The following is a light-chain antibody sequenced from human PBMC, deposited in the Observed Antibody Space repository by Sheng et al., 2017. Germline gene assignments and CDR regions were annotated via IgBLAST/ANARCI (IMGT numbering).Light chain of an antibody. CDR1: SGSIASYY. V-gene: IGLV6-57*01. Sequence: NFMLTQSHSVSESPGKTVTISCTRSSGSIASYYVHWYQQRPGSSPTTVLYDGNQRPSGVPDRFSGSIDSSSNSASLTISGLKTEDEADYYCQSYDNSIYAVFGGGTHLTVL. J-gene: IGLJ7*01. CDR2: DGN. CDR3: QSYDNSIYAV.